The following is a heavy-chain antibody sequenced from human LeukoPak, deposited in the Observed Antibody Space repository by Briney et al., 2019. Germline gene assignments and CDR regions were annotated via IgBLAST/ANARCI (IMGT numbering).Heavy chain of an antibody. D-gene: IGHD1-26*01. V-gene: IGHV4-59*12. CDR1: GGSISNKY. Sequence: PSETLSLTSTVSGGSISNKYWSWIRQPPGKGLEWIGYIYYSGSTNYNPSLKSRVTISVDTSKNQFSLKLSSVTAADTAVYYCARGATNFDYWGQGTLVTVSS. CDR3: ARGATNFDY. CDR2: IYYSGST. J-gene: IGHJ4*02.